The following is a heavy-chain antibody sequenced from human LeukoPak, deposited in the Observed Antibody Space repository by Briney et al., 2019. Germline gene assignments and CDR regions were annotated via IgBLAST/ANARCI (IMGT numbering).Heavy chain of an antibody. V-gene: IGHV3-53*01. J-gene: IGHJ6*03. CDR3: AREYYFYHMDG. CDR2: IYNDGRT. Sequence: PGGSLRLSCAASGFIVNNKYMTWVRQAPGKGLEWVSLIYNDGRTYYADSVKGRCTISRDNSKNTLYPQMNSLRADDTAVYYCAREYYFYHMDGWGKGTTVTVSS. CDR1: GFIVNNKY.